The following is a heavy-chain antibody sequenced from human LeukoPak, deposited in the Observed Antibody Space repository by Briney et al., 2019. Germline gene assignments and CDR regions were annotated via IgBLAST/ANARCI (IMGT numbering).Heavy chain of an antibody. CDR1: GYTFTDYD. V-gene: IGHV1-8*02. D-gene: IGHD3-3*01. CDR2: MNPSRGNT. CDR3: ARGRVTMFGPVGWYFDF. J-gene: IGHJ2*01. Sequence: ASVKVSCKVSGYTFTDYDINWVRQATGQGLEWMEWMNPSRGNTGYAQKFQDRFTITRDTSISTIYMELRSLRSEDTAVYFCARGRVTMFGPVGWYFDFWGRGTPLTVSS.